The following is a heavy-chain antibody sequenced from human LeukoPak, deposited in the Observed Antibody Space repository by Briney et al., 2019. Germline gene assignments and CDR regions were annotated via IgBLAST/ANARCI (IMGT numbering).Heavy chain of an antibody. CDR3: ARDTLLWFGETWYFDL. Sequence: ASVKVSCKASGYTLTSYAMNWVRQAPGQGLEWMGWINTNTGNPTYAQGFTGRFVFSLDTSVSTAYLQISSLKAEDTAVYYCARDTLLWFGETWYFDLWGRGTLVTVSS. CDR1: GYTLTSYA. J-gene: IGHJ2*01. V-gene: IGHV7-4-1*02. CDR2: INTNTGNP. D-gene: IGHD3-10*01.